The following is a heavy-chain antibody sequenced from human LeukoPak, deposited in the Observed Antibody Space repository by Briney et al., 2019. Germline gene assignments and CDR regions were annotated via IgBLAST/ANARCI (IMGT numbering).Heavy chain of an antibody. J-gene: IGHJ4*02. CDR3: ARSNQADDY. V-gene: IGHV3-74*01. CDR1: GFTFSSYW. Sequence: PGGSLRLSCAASGFTFSSYWMHWARQVPGKGLVWVSRINPGGSSIAYADSVKGRFTISRDNAKNTLYLRMDSLRAEDTAVYYCARSNQADDYWGQGTLVTVSS. CDR2: INPGGSSI. D-gene: IGHD1-14*01.